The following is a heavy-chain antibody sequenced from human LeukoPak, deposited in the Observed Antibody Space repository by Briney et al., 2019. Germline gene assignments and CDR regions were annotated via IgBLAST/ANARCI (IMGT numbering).Heavy chain of an antibody. Sequence: PGGSLRLSCAASEFTFTSRSMNWVRQAPGKGLEWVSSISRSGGSIYYADSLKGRFTISRDNAKNSLYLQMNSLRAEDTAVYFCAISLKVSAALDVFDTWGQGTLVTVSS. J-gene: IGHJ5*02. CDR1: EFTFTSRS. CDR2: ISRSGGSI. V-gene: IGHV3-21*01. D-gene: IGHD2-2*01. CDR3: AISLKVSAALDVFDT.